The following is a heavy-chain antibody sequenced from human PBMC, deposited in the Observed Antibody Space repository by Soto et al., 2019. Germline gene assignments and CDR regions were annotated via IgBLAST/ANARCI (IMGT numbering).Heavy chain of an antibody. CDR2: IIPIFGTA. J-gene: IGHJ6*02. Sequence: PVKGAWKGAGGRKSRDVISWGRKAKGKGLEGMGGIIPIFGTANYAQKFQGRVTITADESTSTAYMELSSLRSEDTAVYYCARDWYDFWSGYSGFGGMDVWGQGTTVTVSS. V-gene: IGHV1-69*01. D-gene: IGHD3-3*01. CDR1: GGRKSRDV. CDR3: ARDWYDFWSGYSGFGGMDV.